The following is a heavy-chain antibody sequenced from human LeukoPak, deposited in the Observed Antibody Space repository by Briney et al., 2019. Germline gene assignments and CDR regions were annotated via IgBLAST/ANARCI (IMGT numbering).Heavy chain of an antibody. J-gene: IGHJ5*02. CDR2: IYDSGST. CDR3: ARGGYYGSGNDFRFDP. D-gene: IGHD3-10*01. V-gene: IGHV4-59*01. CDR1: GGSISSYY. Sequence: SETLSLTCTVSGGSISSYYWSWIRQPPGKGLEWIGYIYDSGSTNYNPSLKSRVTISVDTSKNQFSLKLSSVTAADTAVYYCARGGYYGSGNDFRFDPWGQGTLVTVSS.